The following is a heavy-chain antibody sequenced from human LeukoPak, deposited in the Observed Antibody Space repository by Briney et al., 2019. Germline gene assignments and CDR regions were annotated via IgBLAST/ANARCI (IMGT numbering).Heavy chain of an antibody. V-gene: IGHV3-48*01. CDR2: ITNTGSTT. CDR1: GFTFSSYS. D-gene: IGHD6-6*01. CDR3: ARGLTRVGPIAARRDY. J-gene: IGHJ4*02. Sequence: HWGVLRLSCAASGFTFSSYSMNWVRQAPGKGLEWVSYITNTGSTTYYADSVKGRFTISRDNSKNTLYLQMNSLRAEDTAVYYCARGLTRVGPIAARRDYWGQGTLVTFSS.